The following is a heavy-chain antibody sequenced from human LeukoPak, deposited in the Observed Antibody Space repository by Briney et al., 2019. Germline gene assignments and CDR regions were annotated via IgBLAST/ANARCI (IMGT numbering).Heavy chain of an antibody. CDR2: ISSSSSYI. CDR3: ARHCSGGSCYDY. CDR1: GFTFSSYS. J-gene: IGHJ4*02. Sequence: GGSLRLSCAASGFTFSSYSMNWVRQAPGKGLEWVSSISSSSSYIYYADSVKGRFTISRDNAKNSLYLQMNSLSAEDTAVYYCARHCSGGSCYDYWGQGTLVTVSS. D-gene: IGHD2-15*01. V-gene: IGHV3-21*01.